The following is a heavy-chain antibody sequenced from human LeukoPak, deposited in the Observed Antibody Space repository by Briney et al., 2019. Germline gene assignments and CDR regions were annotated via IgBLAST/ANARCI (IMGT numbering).Heavy chain of an antibody. CDR1: GFTFSSYE. CDR2: ISSSGSTK. V-gene: IGHV3-48*03. Sequence: GRSLRLSCAASGFTFSSYEMNWVRQAPGKGLEWVSYISSSGSTKYYADSVKGRLTISRDNAKNSLYLQMNSLRAEDTAVYYCVRYGYSNAKNWFDPWGQGTLVTVSS. D-gene: IGHD5-18*01. J-gene: IGHJ5*02. CDR3: VRYGYSNAKNWFDP.